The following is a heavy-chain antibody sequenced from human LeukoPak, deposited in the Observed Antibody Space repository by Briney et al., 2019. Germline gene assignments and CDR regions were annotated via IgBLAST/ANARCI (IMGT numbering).Heavy chain of an antibody. CDR1: GGSISSFY. CDR3: ARKRHGGPLDY. J-gene: IGHJ4*02. CDR2: IYYIGST. Sequence: SETLSLTCTVSGGSISSFYWRWIRQPPGKGLEWVGYIYYIGSTNYNPSLNSRVTISLDTSKNQFSLKLNSVTAADTAVYYCARKRHGGPLDYWGQGTLVTVSS. D-gene: IGHD3-10*01. V-gene: IGHV4-59*01.